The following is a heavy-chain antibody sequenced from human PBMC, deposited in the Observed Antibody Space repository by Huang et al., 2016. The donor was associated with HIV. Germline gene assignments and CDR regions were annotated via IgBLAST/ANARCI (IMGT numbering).Heavy chain of an antibody. CDR3: ARDRDFYDSSGYWGFNYFDY. Sequence: QVQLVQSGAEVKKPGASVKVSCKASGYAFTNYYMHWVRQAPGQGLEWMGIINPSDGSTSYAQKFQGRVTTTRDTSTNTVFMELSSLRSEDTAVYYCARDRDFYDSSGYWGFNYFDYWGQGTLVTVSS. CDR1: GYAFTNYY. CDR2: INPSDGST. V-gene: IGHV1-46*01. J-gene: IGHJ4*02. D-gene: IGHD3-22*01.